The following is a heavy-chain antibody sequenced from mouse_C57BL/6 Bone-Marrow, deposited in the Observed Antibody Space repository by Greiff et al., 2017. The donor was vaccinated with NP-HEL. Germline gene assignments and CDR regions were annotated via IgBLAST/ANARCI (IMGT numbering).Heavy chain of an antibody. J-gene: IGHJ1*03. CDR3: ARDYSNSYWYFDV. V-gene: IGHV14-2*01. D-gene: IGHD2-5*01. CDR2: IDPEDGET. CDR1: GFNIKDYY. Sequence: EVQLQQSGPVLVKPGASVKMSCTASGFNIKDYYMHWVKQRTEQGLEWIGRIDPEDGETKYAPKFQGKATITADTSSNTAYLQLSSLTSEDTAVYYCARDYSNSYWYFDVWGTGTTVTVSS.